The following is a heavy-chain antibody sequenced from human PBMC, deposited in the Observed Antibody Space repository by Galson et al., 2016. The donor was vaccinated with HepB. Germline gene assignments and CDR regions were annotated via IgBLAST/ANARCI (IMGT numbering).Heavy chain of an antibody. Sequence: TLSLTCTVSGTSVSSGDYYWTWIRQRPGEGLEWIGYISDSGSTYYNPSLKSRLTISVDTSKNQFSLDLNTVTPADTAVYFCARYDESVKNWPLRSHHWIDPGGQGTLFTVSS. V-gene: IGHV4-31*03. CDR1: GTSVSSGDYY. J-gene: IGHJ5*02. CDR3: ARYDESVKNWPLRSHHWIDP. D-gene: IGHD2/OR15-2a*01. CDR2: ISDSGST.